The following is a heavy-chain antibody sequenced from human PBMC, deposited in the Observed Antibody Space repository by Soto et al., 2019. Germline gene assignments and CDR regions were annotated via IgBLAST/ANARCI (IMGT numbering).Heavy chain of an antibody. D-gene: IGHD3-16*01. J-gene: IGHJ4*02. Sequence: GGSLRLSCAASGFIFSSYGMHWVRQAPGKGLEWVAVIWYDGSNEYYADSVKGRFTISRDNSKNTLYLQMNSLRVEDTAIYYCTKDSHWAIISPTHDHWGQGTQVTVSS. V-gene: IGHV3-33*06. CDR2: IWYDGSNE. CDR3: TKDSHWAIISPTHDH. CDR1: GFIFSSYG.